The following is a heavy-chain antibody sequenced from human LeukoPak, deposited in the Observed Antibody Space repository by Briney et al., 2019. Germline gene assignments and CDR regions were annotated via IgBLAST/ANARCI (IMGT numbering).Heavy chain of an antibody. J-gene: IGHJ4*02. CDR3: ARHSPEEGVGAPDY. V-gene: IGHV4-4*09. Sequence: SETLSLTCTVSGGSISSYYWSWIRQPPGKGLEWIGYIYTSGSTNYNPSLKSRVTISVDTSKNQFSLKLSSVTAADTAVYYCARHSPEEGVGAPDYWGQGTLVTVSS. CDR2: IYTSGST. D-gene: IGHD1-26*01. CDR1: GGSISSYY.